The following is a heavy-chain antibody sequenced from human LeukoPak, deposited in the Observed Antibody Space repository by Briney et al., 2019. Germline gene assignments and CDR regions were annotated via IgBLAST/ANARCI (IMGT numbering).Heavy chain of an antibody. V-gene: IGHV3-9*01. J-gene: IGHJ3*02. CDR2: ISWNSGSI. CDR3: AKGTLWFGELSHDGFYI. Sequence: GRSLRLSCAASGFTFDDYAMHWVRQAPGKGLEWVSGISWNSGSIGYADSVKGRFTISRDNAKNSLYLQMNSLRAEDTALYYCAKGTLWFGELSHDGFYIWGQGTMVTVSS. CDR1: GFTFDDYA. D-gene: IGHD3-10*01.